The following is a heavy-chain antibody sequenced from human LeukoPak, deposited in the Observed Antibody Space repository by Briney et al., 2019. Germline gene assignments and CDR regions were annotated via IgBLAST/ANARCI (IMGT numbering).Heavy chain of an antibody. CDR3: ARAVSTGTSDY. CDR2: INHGGSAT. V-gene: IGHV3-7*04. Sequence: PGGSLSLSCAASGFSFSDYWMSWVRQAPGKGLEWVANINHGGSATYYVDSVKGRFTISRDNAKNSVYLELNSLGDEDTATFYCARAVSTGTSDYWGQGTLVTVSS. CDR1: GFSFSDYW. D-gene: IGHD1-1*01. J-gene: IGHJ4*02.